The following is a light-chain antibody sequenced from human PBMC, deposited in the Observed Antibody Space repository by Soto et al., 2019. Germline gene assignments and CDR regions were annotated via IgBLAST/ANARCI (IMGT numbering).Light chain of an antibody. CDR1: QSVSSN. V-gene: IGKV3-15*01. CDR3: QQYNNWPRT. Sequence: IVMTQSPATLSVSPGESATLSCRASQSVSSNLAWYQQKPGQAPRLLIYGASTRATGIPARLSGSGSGTEFTLTISSLQSEDFAVYYCQQYNNWPRTFGQGTKVDIK. CDR2: GAS. J-gene: IGKJ1*01.